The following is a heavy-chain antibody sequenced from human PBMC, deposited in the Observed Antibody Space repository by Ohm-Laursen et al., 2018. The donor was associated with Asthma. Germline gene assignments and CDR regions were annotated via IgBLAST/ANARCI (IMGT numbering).Heavy chain of an antibody. CDR3: AREQLWFDY. V-gene: IGHV3-30*03. Sequence: SLRLSCTASGFTFSSYGMHWVRQAPGKGLEWVAVISYDGSNKYYADSVKGRFTISRDNSMNTLYLQMNSLRAEDTAVYYCAREQLWFDYWGQGTLVTVSS. D-gene: IGHD5-18*01. J-gene: IGHJ4*02. CDR2: ISYDGSNK. CDR1: GFTFSSYG.